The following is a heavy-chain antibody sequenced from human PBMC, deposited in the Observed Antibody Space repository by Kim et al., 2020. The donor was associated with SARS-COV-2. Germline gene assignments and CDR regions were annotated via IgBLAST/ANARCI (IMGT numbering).Heavy chain of an antibody. D-gene: IGHD4-17*01. CDR1: GLILSRYW. Sequence: GGSLRLSCAASGLILSRYWMNWVRQAPGKALEWVANIKSDGSEKYYVDSVKGRFTISRDNAKNSLYLQMNSLRAEDRSVYYCARGLRWCDYWGQGTLVTVSS. J-gene: IGHJ4*02. CDR2: IKSDGSEK. V-gene: IGHV3-7*01. CDR3: ARGLRWCDY.